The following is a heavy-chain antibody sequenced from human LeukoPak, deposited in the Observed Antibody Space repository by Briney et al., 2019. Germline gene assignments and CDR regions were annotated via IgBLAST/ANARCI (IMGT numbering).Heavy chain of an antibody. CDR2: IIPIFGIA. J-gene: IGHJ5*02. Sequence: SVKVSCKASGGTFSSYAISWVRQAPGQGLEWMGRIIPIFGIANYAQKFQGRVTITADKSTSTAYMELSSLRSEDTAVYYCARDHPLIVGASSGGFDPWGQGTLVTVSS. CDR1: GGTFSSYA. D-gene: IGHD1-26*01. V-gene: IGHV1-69*04. CDR3: ARDHPLIVGASSGGFDP.